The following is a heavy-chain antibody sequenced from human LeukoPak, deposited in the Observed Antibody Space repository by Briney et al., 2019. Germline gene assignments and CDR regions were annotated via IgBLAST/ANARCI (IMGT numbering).Heavy chain of an antibody. D-gene: IGHD1-1*01. CDR3: AREEDCGTARCSNDH. CDR2: INPKNGGT. CDR1: GYTFTAYE. Sequence: ASVTVSCKASGYTFTAYEMHWVRQAPGQGLEYVGWINPKNGGTNSAQNFQGRVTMTWETSVSTVYMELSRLRSDDTAVYYCAREEDCGTARCSNDHWGQGTLVTVSS. V-gene: IGHV1-2*02. J-gene: IGHJ4*02.